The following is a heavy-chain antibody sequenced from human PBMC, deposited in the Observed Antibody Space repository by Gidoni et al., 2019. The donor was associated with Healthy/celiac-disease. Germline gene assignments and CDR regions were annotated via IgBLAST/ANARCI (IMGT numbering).Heavy chain of an antibody. CDR2: ISGSGGST. J-gene: IGHJ3*02. CDR3: AKDRRGYYDSSGYLHDAFDI. D-gene: IGHD3-22*01. CDR1: GFTLSSYA. Sequence: EVQLLESGGGLVQPGGSLRLSCAASGFTLSSYAMSWVRQAPGKGLEWVSAISGSGGSTYYADSVKGRFTISRDNSKNTLYLQMNSLRAEDTAVYYCAKDRRGYYDSSGYLHDAFDIWGQGTMVTVSS. V-gene: IGHV3-23*01.